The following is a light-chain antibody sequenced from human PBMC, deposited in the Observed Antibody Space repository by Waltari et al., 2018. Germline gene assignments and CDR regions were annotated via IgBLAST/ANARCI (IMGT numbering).Light chain of an antibody. Sequence: DIQLTQSPSSLSASVGARVTITCRASQSISNYLNWYQQKPGKAPKVVISAASSLQSGVPSRFSGSGSGTAFTLTISSLQPEDFATYYCQQCYSTPLTFGGGTKVE. J-gene: IGKJ4*01. CDR1: QSISNY. CDR3: QQCYSTPLT. V-gene: IGKV1-39*01. CDR2: AAS.